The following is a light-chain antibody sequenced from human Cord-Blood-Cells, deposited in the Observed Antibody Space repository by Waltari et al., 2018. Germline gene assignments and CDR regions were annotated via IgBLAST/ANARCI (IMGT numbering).Light chain of an antibody. V-gene: IGKV1-5*01. CDR2: DAS. J-gene: IGKJ1*01. CDR1: QSISSW. CDR3: QQYNSYSLT. Sequence: QMTQSPSTLSVSVGDRVTITCRASQSISSWLAWYQQKPGKAPKLLIYDASSLESGVPSRFSGSGSGTEFTLTISSLQPDDFATYYCQQYNSYSLTFGQGTKVEIK.